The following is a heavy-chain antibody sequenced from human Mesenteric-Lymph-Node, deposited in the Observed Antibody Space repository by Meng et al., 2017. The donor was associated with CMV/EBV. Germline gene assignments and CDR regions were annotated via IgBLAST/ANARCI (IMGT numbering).Heavy chain of an antibody. J-gene: IGHJ4*02. CDR3: ARVAEYSSSWYPHFDY. V-gene: IGHV1-2*02. CDR1: YTFTVFY. Sequence: YTFTVFYMHWVRQAPGQGLEWMGWINPNSGGTNYAQKFQGRVTMTRDTSISTAYMELSRLRSDDTAVYYCARVAEYSSSWYPHFDYWGQGTLVTVSS. CDR2: INPNSGGT. D-gene: IGHD6-13*01.